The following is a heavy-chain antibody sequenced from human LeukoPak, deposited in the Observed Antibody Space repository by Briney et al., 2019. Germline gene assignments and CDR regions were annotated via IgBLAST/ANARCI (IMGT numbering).Heavy chain of an antibody. Sequence: GVSLRLSCAASGFSFSSSTMNWVRQAPGKGLEWVSSITWTSSYINYADSVKGRFTISRDNAKNSLFLQMNSLRAEDTAVYYCARDPGPDDSWGQGTLVTVSS. J-gene: IGHJ4*02. CDR1: GFSFSSST. CDR2: ITWTSSYI. V-gene: IGHV3-21*01. CDR3: ARDPGPDDS.